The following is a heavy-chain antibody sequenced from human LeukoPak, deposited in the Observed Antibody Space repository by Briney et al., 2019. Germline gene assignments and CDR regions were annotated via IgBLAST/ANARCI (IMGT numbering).Heavy chain of an antibody. CDR3: AERLRWNGYPFDP. J-gene: IGHJ5*02. CDR1: GGSFSGYY. D-gene: IGHD5-12*01. Sequence: PSETLSLTCAVSGGSFSGYYWSWIRQPPGKGLEWIGEINHSGSTNYNPSPKRRVTISVDTSKNQFSLELSSVTAADTAVYYCAERLRWNGYPFDPWGQGTLVTVSS. CDR2: INHSGST. V-gene: IGHV4-34*01.